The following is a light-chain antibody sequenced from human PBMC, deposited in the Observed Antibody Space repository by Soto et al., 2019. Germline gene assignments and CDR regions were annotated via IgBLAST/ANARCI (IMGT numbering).Light chain of an antibody. V-gene: IGKV3-11*01. J-gene: IGKJ1*01. CDR1: QSVSSY. Sequence: EIVLTQSPATLSLSPGEGATLSCRASQSVSSYLAWYQQKPGQAPRLLIYDASNRATGIPARFSGSGSGTDFTLTISSLEPEDFAVYYCQQRSNWPPETFGQGTKVDIK. CDR2: DAS. CDR3: QQRSNWPPET.